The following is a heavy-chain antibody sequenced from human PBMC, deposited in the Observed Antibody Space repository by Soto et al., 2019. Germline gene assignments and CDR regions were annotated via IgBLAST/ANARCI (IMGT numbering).Heavy chain of an antibody. V-gene: IGHV3-30*09. J-gene: IGHJ4*02. CDR3: ARDADSGNYYFLLDY. Sequence: GGSLRPSCAVSGFTFSTYAVHWVRQAPGKGLEWVAVISFDGSNKYYADSVKGRFAISRDNSKNTLYLQMTSLRAEDTAVYYCARDADSGNYYFLLDYWGQGTLVTVSS. CDR2: ISFDGSNK. CDR1: GFTFSTYA. D-gene: IGHD1-26*01.